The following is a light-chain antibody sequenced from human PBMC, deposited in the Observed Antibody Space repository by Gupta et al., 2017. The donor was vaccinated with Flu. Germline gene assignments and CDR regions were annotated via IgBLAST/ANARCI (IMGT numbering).Light chain of an antibody. V-gene: IGLV2-14*01. J-gene: IGLJ1*01. CDR2: EVS. CDR3: SSYTSSSSTLYV. Sequence: TISCTGTSSDVGGYKYVSWYQQHPGKAPKLMIYEVSNRPSGVSSRFSGSKSGNTASLTISGLQAEDEAGYYCSSYTSSSSTLYVFGTGTQVTVL. CDR1: SSDVGGYKY.